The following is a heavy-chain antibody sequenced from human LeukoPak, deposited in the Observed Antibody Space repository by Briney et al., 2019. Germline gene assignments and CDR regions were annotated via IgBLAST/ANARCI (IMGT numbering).Heavy chain of an antibody. CDR3: ARETRYTYEYETRFYFDY. V-gene: IGHV3-7*01. D-gene: IGHD3-16*01. Sequence: PGGSLRLSCAASGFIFSSYWMSWVRQAPGKGLEWVANIKQDGSEKYYVDSVKGRFTSSRDNSKNTLYLQMNSLRADDTAVYFCARETRYTYEYETRFYFDYWGQGTLVTVSS. J-gene: IGHJ4*02. CDR2: IKQDGSEK. CDR1: GFIFSSYW.